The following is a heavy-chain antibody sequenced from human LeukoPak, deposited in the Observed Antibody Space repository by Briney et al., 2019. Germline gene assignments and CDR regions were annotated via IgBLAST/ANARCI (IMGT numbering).Heavy chain of an antibody. CDR2: IKSKTDGGTT. V-gene: IGHV3-15*01. J-gene: IGHJ4*02. D-gene: IGHD3-10*01. CDR1: GFTFSNAW. Sequence: GGSLRLSCAASGFTFSNAWMSWVRQAPGKGLEWVGRIKSKTDGGTTDYAAPVKGRFTISRDDSKNMLYLQMNSLKTEDTAVYYCTTGFRWFGELPDYWGQGTLVTVSS. CDR3: TTGFRWFGELPDY.